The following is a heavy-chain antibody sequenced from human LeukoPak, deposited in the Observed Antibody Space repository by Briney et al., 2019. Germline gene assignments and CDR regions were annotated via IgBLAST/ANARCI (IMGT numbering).Heavy chain of an antibody. CDR2: IYYSGST. J-gene: IGHJ4*02. CDR3: ARHSSMTYDY. V-gene: IGHV4-39*01. Sequence: SETLSLTCTVSGGSNSSSSYYWGWIRQPPGKGLEWIGSIYYSGSTYYNPSLKSRVTISVDTSKNQFSLKLSSVTAADTAVYYCARHSSMTYDYWGQGTLVTVSS. CDR1: GGSNSSSSYY.